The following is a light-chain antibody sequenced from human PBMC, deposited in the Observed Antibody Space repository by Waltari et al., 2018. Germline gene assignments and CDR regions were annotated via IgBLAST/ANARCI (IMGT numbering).Light chain of an antibody. Sequence: EIVLTQSPATLSLSPGERATLSCRASQSINGYLAWYQQKPGQAPRLLIYDTSNRATGIPARFSGSGSETDFTLNISSLEPEDFAVYYCQHRSNWPPLFAFGPGTKVDLK. J-gene: IGKJ3*01. V-gene: IGKV3-11*01. CDR1: QSINGY. CDR2: DTS. CDR3: QHRSNWPPLFA.